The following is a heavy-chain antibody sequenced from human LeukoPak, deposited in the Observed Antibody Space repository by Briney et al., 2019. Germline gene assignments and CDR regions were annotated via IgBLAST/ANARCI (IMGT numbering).Heavy chain of an antibody. CDR1: GGTFSSYA. Sequence: ASVKVSCKASGGTFSSYAISWVRQAPGQGLEWMGGIIPIFGTANYAQKFQGRVTITADESTSTAYMELSSLRSEDTAVYYCARSTHSGSSYDAFDIWGQGTMVTVSS. CDR3: ARSTHSGSSYDAFDI. D-gene: IGHD1-26*01. J-gene: IGHJ3*02. CDR2: IIPIFGTA. V-gene: IGHV1-69*13.